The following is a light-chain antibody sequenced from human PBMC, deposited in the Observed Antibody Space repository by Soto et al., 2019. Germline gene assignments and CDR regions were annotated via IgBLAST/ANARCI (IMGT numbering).Light chain of an antibody. CDR1: QSIRSPF. CDR3: GSDEWT. V-gene: IGKV3-20*01. Sequence: EIVLTQSPATLSLSPGERATLSCRASQSIRSPFLAWYQQKPGQAPRLFIHGASSRATVIPDRFSGSGSGTDFTLTISRLEPEDFAVYYCGSDEWTFGQGTKVE. J-gene: IGKJ1*01. CDR2: GAS.